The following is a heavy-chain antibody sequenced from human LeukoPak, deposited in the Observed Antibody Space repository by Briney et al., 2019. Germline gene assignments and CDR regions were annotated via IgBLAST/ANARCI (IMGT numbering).Heavy chain of an antibody. CDR3: ARTYYYGSLDAFDI. J-gene: IGHJ3*02. V-gene: IGHV4-59*01. Sequence: PSETLSLTCTVSGGSISSYYWSWIRQPPGKGLEWIGYIYYSGSTNYNPSLKSRVTISVDTSKNQFSLKLSSVTAADTAVYYCARTYYYGSLDAFDIWGQGTMVTVSS. CDR2: IYYSGST. CDR1: GGSISSYY. D-gene: IGHD3-10*01.